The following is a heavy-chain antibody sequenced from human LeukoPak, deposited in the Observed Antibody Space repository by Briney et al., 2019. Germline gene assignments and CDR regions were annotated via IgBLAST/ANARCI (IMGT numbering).Heavy chain of an antibody. Sequence: ASVKVSCKASGYTFTSYAMHWVRQAPGQRLEWMGWINGGNGNTKYSQKLQGRVTITRNTSATTAYMELRSLRSEDTAVFYCARGPPRLNWFDPWGQGTLVTVSS. V-gene: IGHV1-3*01. CDR1: GYTFTSYA. D-gene: IGHD6-25*01. CDR2: INGGNGNT. J-gene: IGHJ5*02. CDR3: ARGPPRLNWFDP.